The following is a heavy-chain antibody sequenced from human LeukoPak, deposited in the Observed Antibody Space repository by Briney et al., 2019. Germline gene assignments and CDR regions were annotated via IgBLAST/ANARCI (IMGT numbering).Heavy chain of an antibody. D-gene: IGHD4-17*01. CDR3: ARETSYGEMFDY. V-gene: IGHV3-7*01. J-gene: IGHJ4*02. CDR1: GFTFSSCW. Sequence: GGSLRLSCAASGFTFSSCWMSWVRQAPGKGLEWVANIKQDGSEKYYVDSVKGRFTISRDNAKNSLYLQMNSLRAEDTAVCYCARETSYGEMFDYWGQGTLVTVSS. CDR2: IKQDGSEK.